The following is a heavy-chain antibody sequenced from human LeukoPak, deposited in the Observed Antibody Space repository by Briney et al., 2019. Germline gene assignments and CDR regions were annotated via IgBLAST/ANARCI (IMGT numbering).Heavy chain of an antibody. CDR2: ISSSSSYI. J-gene: IGHJ4*02. CDR3: ARGVDYYGSGSYYEPTRLSDY. D-gene: IGHD3-10*01. V-gene: IGHV3-21*01. Sequence: GGSLRLSCAASGFTFSSYSMNWVRQAPGKGLEWVSSISSSSSYIYYADSVKGRFTISRDNAKNSLYLQMNSLRAEDTAVYYCARGVDYYGSGSYYEPTRLSDYWGQGTLVTVSS. CDR1: GFTFSSYS.